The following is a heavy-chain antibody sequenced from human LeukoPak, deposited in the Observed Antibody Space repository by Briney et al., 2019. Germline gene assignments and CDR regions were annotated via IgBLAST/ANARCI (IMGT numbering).Heavy chain of an antibody. Sequence: GGSLRLSCAASGFTVSSNYMNWGRQAPGKGLEWVSVIYNDGGTYYADSVKGRFTISRDNSKNTLYLQMNSLRAEDTAVYYCGTSRSRTSGFDYWGQGTLVTVSS. D-gene: IGHD2-8*02. CDR2: IYNDGGT. V-gene: IGHV3-53*01. J-gene: IGHJ4*02. CDR3: GTSRSRTSGFDY. CDR1: GFTVSSNY.